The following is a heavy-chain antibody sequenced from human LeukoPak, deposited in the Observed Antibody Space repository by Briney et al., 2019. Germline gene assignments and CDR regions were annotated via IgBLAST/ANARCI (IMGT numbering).Heavy chain of an antibody. CDR1: DGSISSGDYY. CDR2: IYYSGST. V-gene: IGHV4-30-4*01. CDR3: ARSGYDSQDYFDY. J-gene: IGHJ4*02. Sequence: SQTLSLTCTVSDGSISSGDYYWSWIRQPPGKGLEWIGYIYYSGSTYYNPSLKSRVTISVDTSKNQFSLKLSSVTAADTAVYYCARSGYDSQDYFDYWGQGTLVTVSS. D-gene: IGHD3-3*01.